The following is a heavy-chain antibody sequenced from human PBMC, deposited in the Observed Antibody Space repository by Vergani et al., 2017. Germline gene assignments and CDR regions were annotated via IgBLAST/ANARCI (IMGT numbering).Heavy chain of an antibody. CDR1: GGSMSGYY. Sequence: QVRLQESGPGLVKPSETLSLTCSVSGGSMSGYYWSWIRQPPGNELEWIGYMYHSGSTNYNPSLETRVTISGDTSKNQFSLKLNSVTATDTAVYYCGRGADFYGLGSRLLDLWGQGTTVTVSS. V-gene: IGHV4-59*01. CDR2: MYHSGST. D-gene: IGHD3-10*01. J-gene: IGHJ6*02. CDR3: GRGADFYGLGSRLLDL.